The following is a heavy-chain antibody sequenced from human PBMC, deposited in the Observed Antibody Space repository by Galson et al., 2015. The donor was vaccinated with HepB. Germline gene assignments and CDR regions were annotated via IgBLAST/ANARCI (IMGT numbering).Heavy chain of an antibody. CDR2: ISGSGGTT. Sequence: SLRLSCAASGFTFSSYAMSWVRQSPGKGLEWVSLISGSGGTTDYAASVKGRFTISRDNSKNTLFLQMNSLRADDTAVYYCAKLGLRLGGDYWGQGTLVTVSS. V-gene: IGHV3-23*01. CDR3: AKLGLRLGGDY. D-gene: IGHD3-16*01. CDR1: GFTFSSYA. J-gene: IGHJ4*02.